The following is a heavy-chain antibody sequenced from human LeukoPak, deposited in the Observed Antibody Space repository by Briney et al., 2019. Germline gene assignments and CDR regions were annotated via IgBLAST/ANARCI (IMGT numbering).Heavy chain of an antibody. V-gene: IGHV3-74*01. CDR1: GFTFSSYW. Sequence: GGSLRLSCAASGFTFSSYWLHWVRQAPGKGLVWVSRIKGDERSTNYADSVKGRFTISRGNAKNTVYLEMNSLRAEDTAVYYCVRGQLWSYYHDYWGQGPLVTVSS. D-gene: IGHD5-18*01. J-gene: IGHJ4*02. CDR2: IKGDERST. CDR3: VRGQLWSYYHDY.